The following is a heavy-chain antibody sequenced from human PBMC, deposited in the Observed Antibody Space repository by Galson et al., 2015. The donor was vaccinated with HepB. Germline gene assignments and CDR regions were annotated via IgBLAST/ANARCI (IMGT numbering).Heavy chain of an antibody. D-gene: IGHD3-3*01. V-gene: IGHV3-66*01. Sequence: SLRLSCAASGFTVSSNYMSWVRQAPGKGLEWVSIIYSGGRTNYADSVKGRFTISRDSSKNTLYLQMDSLRAEDTAVYYCARNRENYDFSTGYYTGTFMDVWGKGATVIVSS. CDR3: ARNRENYDFSTGYYTGTFMDV. J-gene: IGHJ6*03. CDR1: GFTVSSNY. CDR2: IYSGGRT.